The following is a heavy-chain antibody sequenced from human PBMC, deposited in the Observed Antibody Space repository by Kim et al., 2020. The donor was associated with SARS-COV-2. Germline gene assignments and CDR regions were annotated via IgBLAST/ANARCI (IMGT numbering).Heavy chain of an antibody. J-gene: IGHJ4*02. V-gene: IGHV4-30-4*01. D-gene: IGHD2-21*02. CDR1: GGSISSGDYY. CDR2: IYYTGSS. CDR3: ARGPPIDGGDGFSH. Sequence: SETLSLTCTVSGGSISSGDYYWSWIRQPPGKGLEWIGYIYYTGSSHYNPSLNSRVTISIDTSKNQFSLKLSSVTAADTAVYYCARGPPIDGGDGFSHWGQGTLVTVSS.